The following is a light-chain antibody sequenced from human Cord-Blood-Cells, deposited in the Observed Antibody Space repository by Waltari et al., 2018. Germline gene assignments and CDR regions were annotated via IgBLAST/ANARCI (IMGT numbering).Light chain of an antibody. CDR1: SSDVGSYNL. CDR3: CSYAGSSTFEV. Sequence: QSALTQPASVSGSPGQSINISCTGTSSDVGSYNLVSWYQQHPGKAPKLMIYEVSKRPSGVSNRFSGSKSGNTASLTISGLQAEDEADYYCCSYAGSSTFEVFGGGTKLTVL. J-gene: IGLJ2*01. V-gene: IGLV2-23*02. CDR2: EVS.